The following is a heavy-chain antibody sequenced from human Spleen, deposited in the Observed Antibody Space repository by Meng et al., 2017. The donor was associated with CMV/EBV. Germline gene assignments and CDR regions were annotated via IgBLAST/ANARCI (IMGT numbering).Heavy chain of an antibody. CDR1: GFIFSSYA. D-gene: IGHD5-18*01. CDR2: ISGSGGST. Sequence: GESLKISCEASGFIFSSYAMSWIRQAPGKGLEWVSAISGSGGSTYYADSVKGRFTISRDNSKNTLYLQMNSLRAEDTAVYYCAKDRDSYGYTNWFDPWGQGTLVTVSS. J-gene: IGHJ5*02. CDR3: AKDRDSYGYTNWFDP. V-gene: IGHV3-23*01.